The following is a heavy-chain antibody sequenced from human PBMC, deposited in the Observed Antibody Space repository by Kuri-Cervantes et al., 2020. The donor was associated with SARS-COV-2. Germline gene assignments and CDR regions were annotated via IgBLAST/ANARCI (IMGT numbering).Heavy chain of an antibody. Sequence: GGSLRLSCTASGFTFGDYAMSWFRQAPGKGLEWVGFIRSKAYGGTTEYAASVKGRFTISRDDSKSIAYLQMNSLKTEDTAVYYCTRATRVVIAIPFWFGPWGQGTLVTVSS. J-gene: IGHJ5*02. D-gene: IGHD2-21*01. CDR3: TRATRVVIAIPFWFGP. V-gene: IGHV3-49*03. CDR1: GFTFGDYA. CDR2: IRSKAYGGTT.